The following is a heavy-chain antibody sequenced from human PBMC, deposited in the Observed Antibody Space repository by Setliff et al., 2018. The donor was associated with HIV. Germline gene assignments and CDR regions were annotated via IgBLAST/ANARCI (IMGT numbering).Heavy chain of an antibody. J-gene: IGHJ4*02. CDR3: AGDYAGSGRPFDY. V-gene: IGHV4-61*02. Sequence: TSETLSLTCTVSGDSVRSSRYYWSWIRQPAGMGLEWIGRFDSSGGTDYNPSLKSRVTISKDTSKNQLSLKLTSVTAADTAVYFCAGDYAGSGRPFDYWGQGTLVTVSS. D-gene: IGHD6-19*01. CDR1: GDSVRSSRYY. CDR2: FDSSGGT.